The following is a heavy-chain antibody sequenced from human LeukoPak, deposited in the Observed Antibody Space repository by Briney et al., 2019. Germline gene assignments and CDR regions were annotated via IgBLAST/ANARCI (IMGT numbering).Heavy chain of an antibody. CDR3: ARGGPFSGPYRSGWYSPLFAKPWFDP. CDR2: INHSGST. D-gene: IGHD6-19*01. Sequence: PSETLSLTCAVYGGSFSGYYWSWIRQPPGKGLEWIGEINHSGSTNYNPSLKSRVTISVDTSKNQFSLKLSSVTAADTAVYYCARGGPFSGPYRSGWYSPLFAKPWFDPGGQGTLVTVSS. J-gene: IGHJ5*02. V-gene: IGHV4-34*01. CDR1: GGSFSGYY.